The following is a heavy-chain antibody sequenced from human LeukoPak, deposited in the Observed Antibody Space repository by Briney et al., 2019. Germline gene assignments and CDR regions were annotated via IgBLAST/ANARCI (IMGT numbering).Heavy chain of an antibody. D-gene: IGHD6-19*01. CDR2: IHHSGTT. J-gene: IGHJ3*02. CDR1: GGSFSHYY. Sequence: SETLSLTCVVYGGSFSHYYWTWIRQAPGKGLEWIGEIHHSGTTNYNPSLKSRLTISIDTSRDQFSLKLNSVTAADTAVYYCAKIVEQWLVQGAFDIWGQGTMVTVSS. CDR3: AKIVEQWLVQGAFDI. V-gene: IGHV4-34*01.